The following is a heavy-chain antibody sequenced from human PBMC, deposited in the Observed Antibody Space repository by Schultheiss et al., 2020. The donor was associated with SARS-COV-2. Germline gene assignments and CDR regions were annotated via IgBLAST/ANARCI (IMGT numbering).Heavy chain of an antibody. CDR3: ARSWRVDYYGGPYSFDF. CDR1: GGSFSGYY. Sequence: SETLSLTCAVYGGSFSGYYWSWIRQPPGKGLEWIGEINHSGSTNYNPSLKSRVTISVDTSKNQFSLNLSSVTAADTAVYYCARSWRVDYYGGPYSFDFWGQGTLVTVSS. V-gene: IGHV4-34*01. J-gene: IGHJ4*02. D-gene: IGHD4-23*01. CDR2: INHSGST.